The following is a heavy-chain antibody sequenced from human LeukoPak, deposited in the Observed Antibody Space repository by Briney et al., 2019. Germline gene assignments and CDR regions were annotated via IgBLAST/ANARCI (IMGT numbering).Heavy chain of an antibody. CDR3: ARANYGADY. D-gene: IGHD3-10*01. Sequence: GGSLRLSCAASGFTFSSYSMNWVRQAPGKGLEWISYITGGSDTIYYADSVKGRFTISRDNAKSSLYLQMNSLRAEDTAVYYCARANYGADYWGQGTLVTVSS. CDR1: GFTFSSYS. V-gene: IGHV3-48*04. J-gene: IGHJ4*02. CDR2: ITGGSDTI.